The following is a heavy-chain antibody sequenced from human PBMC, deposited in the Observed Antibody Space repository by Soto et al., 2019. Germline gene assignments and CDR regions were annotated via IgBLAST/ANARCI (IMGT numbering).Heavy chain of an antibody. J-gene: IGHJ3*01. CDR2: IYAGDSDT. D-gene: IGHD1-1*01. CDR3: VRGVHLTAADAFDV. Sequence: GESLKISCKGYGYSFTTYWIGWVRQMPGKGLEWMGIIYAGDSDTRYSPSFQGHVTISVDKSTTTAYLQWSSLKASDTAMYYCVRGVHLTAADAFDVWGQGTMVTVSS. V-gene: IGHV5-51*01. CDR1: GYSFTTYW.